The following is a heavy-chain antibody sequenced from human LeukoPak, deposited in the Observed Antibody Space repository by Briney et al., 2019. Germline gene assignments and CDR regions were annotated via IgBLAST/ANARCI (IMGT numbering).Heavy chain of an antibody. Sequence: SETLSLTRTVSGDSISRYYWSWIRQPPGKGPDWIGHIYYSGSANYNPSLKSRVTISIDTSKNQFSLKLSSVTAADTAMYYCARHIGRVLPFDYWGQGTLVTVSS. CDR2: IYYSGSA. CDR3: ARHIGRVLPFDY. V-gene: IGHV4-59*08. J-gene: IGHJ4*02. CDR1: GDSISRYY. D-gene: IGHD3-10*01.